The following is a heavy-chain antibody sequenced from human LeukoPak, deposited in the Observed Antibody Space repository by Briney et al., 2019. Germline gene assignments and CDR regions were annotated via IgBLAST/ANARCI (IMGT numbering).Heavy chain of an antibody. D-gene: IGHD3-22*01. V-gene: IGHV4-34*01. J-gene: IGHJ2*01. CDR2: INHSGST. Sequence: SETLSLTCAVYGGSFSGYYWSWIRQPPGKGLEWIGEINHSGSTNYNPSLKSRVTISVDTSKNQFSLKLSSVTAADTAVYYCARAHHYYDSSGYYWYFDLWGRGTLVTVSS. CDR1: GGSFSGYY. CDR3: ARAHHYYDSSGYYWYFDL.